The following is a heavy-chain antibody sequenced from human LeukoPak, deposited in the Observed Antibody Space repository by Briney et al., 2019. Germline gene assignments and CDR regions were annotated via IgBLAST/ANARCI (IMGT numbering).Heavy chain of an antibody. Sequence: GASVNVSCKASGYTFTSYDINWVRQAPGQGLEWMGWMNPNSGNTGYAQKFQGRVTMTRNTSISTAYMELSSLRSEDTAVYYCARVRSRSQSWLLRQFFGHDAFDIWGQGTMVTVSS. D-gene: IGHD2-15*01. CDR2: MNPNSGNT. CDR3: ARVRSRSQSWLLRQFFGHDAFDI. CDR1: GYTFTSYD. V-gene: IGHV1-8*01. J-gene: IGHJ3*02.